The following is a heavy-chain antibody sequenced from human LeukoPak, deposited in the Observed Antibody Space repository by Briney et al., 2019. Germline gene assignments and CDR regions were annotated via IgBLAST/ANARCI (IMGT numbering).Heavy chain of an antibody. Sequence: SETLSLTCTVSGGSISSYYWSWIRQPPGKGLEWIGYIYYSGSTNYNPSLKSRVTISVDTSKNQFSLKLSSLTAADTAVYYWSRESISVAGIYDFDYWPQETLLPVSS. CDR1: GGSISSYY. D-gene: IGHD6-19*01. J-gene: IGHJ4*02. V-gene: IGHV4-59*01. CDR3: SRESISVAGIYDFDY. CDR2: IYYSGST.